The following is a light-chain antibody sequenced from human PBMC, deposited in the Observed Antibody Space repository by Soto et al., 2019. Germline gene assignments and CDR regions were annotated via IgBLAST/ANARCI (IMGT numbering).Light chain of an antibody. Sequence: QAVVTQSPSASASLGASVKLTCTLSSGHSNYAIAWHQQQPEKGPRYLMKLNSDGSHSKGDRIPDRFSGSSSGAERYLTISSLQSEDEADYYCQTWGTGVVFGGGTQLTVL. J-gene: IGLJ2*01. CDR1: SGHSNYA. CDR2: LNSDGSH. V-gene: IGLV4-69*01. CDR3: QTWGTGVV.